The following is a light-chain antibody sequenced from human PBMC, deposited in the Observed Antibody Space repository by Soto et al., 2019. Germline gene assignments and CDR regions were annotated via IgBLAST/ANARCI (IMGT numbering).Light chain of an antibody. CDR3: QQYNNWPLLT. CDR2: GAS. J-gene: IGKJ4*01. CDR1: QSVSSN. V-gene: IGKV3-15*01. Sequence: EIVMTHSPATLSVSPGARATLSCRASQSVSSNLAWYQQKPGQAPILLIYGASTRATGIPARFSGSGYGTEVTLTISSLQSEDFAVYYCQQYNNWPLLTFGGGTKVEIK.